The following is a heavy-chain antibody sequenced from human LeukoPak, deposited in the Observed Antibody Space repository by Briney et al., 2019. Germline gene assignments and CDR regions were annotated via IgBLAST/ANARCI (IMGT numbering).Heavy chain of an antibody. CDR1: GYSFTSYW. J-gene: IGHJ3*02. Sequence: GESLKISCKGSGYSFTSYWIGWVRQMPGKGLEWMGVIYPGDSDTRYSPSFQGQVTISADKSISTAYLQWSSLKASDTAMYYCARPREIGVGATPREAFGIWGQGTMVTVSS. CDR3: ARPREIGVGATPREAFGI. CDR2: IYPGDSDT. D-gene: IGHD1-26*01. V-gene: IGHV5-51*01.